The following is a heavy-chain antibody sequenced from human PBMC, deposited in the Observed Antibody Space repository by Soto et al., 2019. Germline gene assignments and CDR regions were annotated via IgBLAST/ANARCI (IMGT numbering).Heavy chain of an antibody. Sequence: PSETLSLTCTVSGGPIRSSSHYWGWSRQSPGTGLEWIGSIDESGASYYNPSLKSRVPIFVDTSKNQFSLKLTSVTGADSAIYYCAREGGYVDYWGQGTLVTVSS. J-gene: IGHJ4*02. CDR3: AREGGYVDY. V-gene: IGHV4-39*02. CDR2: IDESGAS. D-gene: IGHD1-1*01. CDR1: GGPIRSSSHY.